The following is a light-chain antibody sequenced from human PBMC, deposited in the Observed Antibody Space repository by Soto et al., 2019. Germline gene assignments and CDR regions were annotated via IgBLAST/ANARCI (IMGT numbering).Light chain of an antibody. V-gene: IGKV3-20*01. Sequence: EVVLTQSPGTLALSRGERATLSCRVSQSVSSSYLAWYQHRPGQAPRLLIFGASSRATGIPDRFSGTGSGTDFTLTISRLEPEDFAVYYCQQYGNSPWTFGQGTKVDIK. CDR1: QSVSSSY. CDR3: QQYGNSPWT. J-gene: IGKJ1*01. CDR2: GAS.